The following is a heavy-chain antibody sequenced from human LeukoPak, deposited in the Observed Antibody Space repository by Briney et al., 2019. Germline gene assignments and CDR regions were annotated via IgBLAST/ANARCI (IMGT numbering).Heavy chain of an antibody. Sequence: PSETLSLTCAVYRGSFSGYWSWIRQPPGKGLEWIGEIHHSGSTNYNPSLKSRVTISVDTSKNQFSLNLSSVTAADTAVYYCARHRLYDSSGYYYAYDAFDIWGQGTMVTVSS. D-gene: IGHD3-22*01. V-gene: IGHV4-34*01. CDR2: IHHSGST. J-gene: IGHJ3*02. CDR3: ARHRLYDSSGYYYAYDAFDI. CDR1: RGSFSGY.